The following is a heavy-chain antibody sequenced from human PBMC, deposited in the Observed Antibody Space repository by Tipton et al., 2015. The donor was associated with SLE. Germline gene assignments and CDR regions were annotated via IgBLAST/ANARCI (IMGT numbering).Heavy chain of an antibody. D-gene: IGHD3-10*01. CDR3: ARDYYGSGFDAFDI. CDR2: IYHTGST. CDR1: GGSISTYY. V-gene: IGHV4-59*01. Sequence: TLSLTYTVSGGSISTYYWSWIRQPPKQGLEWIGWIYHTGSTDYNPSLKSRVTISVDTSKNQFSLRLSSVTAADTAVYYCARDYYGSGFDAFDIWGQGTMVTVSS. J-gene: IGHJ3*02.